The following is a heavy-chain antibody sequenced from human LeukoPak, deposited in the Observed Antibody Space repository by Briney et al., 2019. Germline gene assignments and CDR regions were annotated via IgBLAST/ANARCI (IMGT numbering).Heavy chain of an antibody. Sequence: PGRSLRLSCAASGFTFSSYGMHWVRQAPGKGLEWVAVIWYDGSNKYYADSVKGRFTTSRDNSKNTLYLQMNSLRAEDTAVYYCAKPGDDYGDSGYFDYWGQGTLVTVSS. J-gene: IGHJ4*02. CDR2: IWYDGSNK. CDR3: AKPGDDYGDSGYFDY. V-gene: IGHV3-33*06. CDR1: GFTFSSYG. D-gene: IGHD4-17*01.